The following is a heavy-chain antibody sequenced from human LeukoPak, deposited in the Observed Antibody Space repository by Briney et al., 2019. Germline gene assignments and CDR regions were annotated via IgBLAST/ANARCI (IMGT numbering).Heavy chain of an antibody. CDR3: ARDGRDYDILTGYFSRAYYFDY. V-gene: IGHV1-18*01. CDR2: ISAYNGNT. CDR1: GYTFTSYD. D-gene: IGHD3-9*01. J-gene: IGHJ4*02. Sequence: ASVKVSCEASGYTFTSYDISWVRQAPGQGLEWMGWISAYNGNTNYAQKLQGRVTMTTDTSTSTAYMELRSLRSDDTAVYYCARDGRDYDILTGYFSRAYYFDYWGQGTLVTVSS.